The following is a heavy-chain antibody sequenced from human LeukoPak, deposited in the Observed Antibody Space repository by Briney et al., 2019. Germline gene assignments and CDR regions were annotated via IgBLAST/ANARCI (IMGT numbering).Heavy chain of an antibody. CDR3: ARETSAVGYNEVGIYYYGIDV. Sequence: ASVKVSCKASGYTFTAYYMHWVRQAPGQGLEWVGWINPNSGCKNYAQKFQGRVTMTRDTSISTAYMELSRLRSDDPAVFYCARETSAVGYNEVGIYYYGIDVWGQGTTVTVSS. CDR2: INPNSGCK. D-gene: IGHD1-14*01. J-gene: IGHJ6*01. CDR1: GYTFTAYY. V-gene: IGHV1-2*02.